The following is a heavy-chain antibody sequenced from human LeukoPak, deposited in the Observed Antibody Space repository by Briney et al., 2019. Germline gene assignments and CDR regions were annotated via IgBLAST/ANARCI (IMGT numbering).Heavy chain of an antibody. CDR3: ARDTYDILTGYYKWAFDI. J-gene: IGHJ3*02. V-gene: IGHV3-23*01. CDR1: GFTFTNSA. Sequence: GGSLRLSCAASGFTFTNSAMSWVRQAPGKGLEWVSSISGSGSNTYYADSVKGRFTISRDTSKNTLYLQMNSLRAEDTAVYYCARDTYDILTGYYKWAFDIWGQGTMVTVSS. CDR2: ISGSGSNT. D-gene: IGHD3-9*01.